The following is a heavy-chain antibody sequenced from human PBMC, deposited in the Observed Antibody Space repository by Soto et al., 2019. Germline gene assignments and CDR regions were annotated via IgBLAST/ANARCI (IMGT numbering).Heavy chain of an antibody. J-gene: IGHJ3*02. V-gene: IGHV1-18*04. CDR3: ARDLADSSSWYMIENAFDI. CDR2: ISAYNGNT. CDR1: GYPFTSYG. Sequence: ASVKVSCKASGYPFTSYGISWVRQAPGQGLEWMGWISAYNGNTNYAQKLQGRVTMTTDTSTSTAYMELRSLRSDDTAVYYCARDLADSSSWYMIENAFDIWGQGIMVTFS. D-gene: IGHD6-13*01.